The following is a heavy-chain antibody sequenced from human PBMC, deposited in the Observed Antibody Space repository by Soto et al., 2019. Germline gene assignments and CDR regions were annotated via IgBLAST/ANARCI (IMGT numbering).Heavy chain of an antibody. CDR1: GGSFSGYY. D-gene: IGHD6-19*01. CDR2: INHSGST. Sequence: SETLSLTGAVYGGSFSGYYWSWIRQPPGKGLEWIGEINHSGSTNYNPSLKSRVTISVDTSKNQFSLKLSSVTAADTAVYYCARGRGSGWYGNWFDPWGQGTLVTVSS. CDR3: ARGRGSGWYGNWFDP. V-gene: IGHV4-34*01. J-gene: IGHJ5*02.